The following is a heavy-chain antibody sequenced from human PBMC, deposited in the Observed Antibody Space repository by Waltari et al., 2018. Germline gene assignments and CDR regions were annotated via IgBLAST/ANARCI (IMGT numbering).Heavy chain of an antibody. CDR3: ATGGDYDEYALHYFRGLDV. CDR2: LDPEDGEG. CDR1: GNSITESP. Sequence: QVQLVQSEAEVMKPGASVKVSCKVSGNSITESPMHWVRQAPGKGLEWMGRLDPEDGEGTYAQGVLDRVTMTEDRSTNTAYMELSSLRLEDTAVYYCATGGDYDEYALHYFRGLDVWGQGTTVIVAS. D-gene: IGHD4-17*01. J-gene: IGHJ6*02. V-gene: IGHV1-24*01.